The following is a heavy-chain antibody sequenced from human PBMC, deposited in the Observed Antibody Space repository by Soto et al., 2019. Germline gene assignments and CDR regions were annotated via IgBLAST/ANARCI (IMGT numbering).Heavy chain of an antibody. CDR3: VGGIAVAGPGYFDY. Sequence: QVQLQESGPGLVKPSETLSLTCTVSGGSISSYYWSWIRQPAVKGLEWIGRIYTSGSTNYNPSLKSRVTMSVDTSKNQFSLKLSSVTAADTAVYYCVGGIAVAGPGYFDYWGQGTLVTVSS. CDR1: GGSISSYY. D-gene: IGHD6-19*01. V-gene: IGHV4-4*07. CDR2: IYTSGST. J-gene: IGHJ4*02.